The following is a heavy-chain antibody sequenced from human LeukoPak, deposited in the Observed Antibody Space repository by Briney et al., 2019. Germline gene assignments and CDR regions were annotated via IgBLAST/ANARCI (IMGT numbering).Heavy chain of an antibody. CDR2: IYHSGST. CDR1: GGSISSGGYS. J-gene: IGHJ3*02. V-gene: IGHV4-30-2*01. Sequence: SQTLSLTCAVSGGSISSGGYSWSWIRQPPGKGLEWIGYIYHSGSTYYNPSLKSRVTISVDRSKNQFSLKLSSVTAADTAVYYCARGFVGYDSSGHYGHNAFDIWGQGTMVTVSS. D-gene: IGHD3-22*01. CDR3: ARGFVGYDSSGHYGHNAFDI.